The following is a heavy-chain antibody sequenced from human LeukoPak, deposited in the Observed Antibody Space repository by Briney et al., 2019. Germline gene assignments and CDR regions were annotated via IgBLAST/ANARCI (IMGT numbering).Heavy chain of an antibody. CDR2: IYYSGST. CDR1: GGSISSYY. CDR3: ARNDADRYAFDI. J-gene: IGHJ3*02. V-gene: IGHV4-59*08. Sequence: ASETLSLTCTVSGGSISSYYWSWIRQPPGKGLEWIGYIYYSGSTNYNPSLKSRVTISVDTSKNQFSLKLSSVTAADTAVYYCARNDADRYAFDIWGRGTMVTVSS. D-gene: IGHD1-1*01.